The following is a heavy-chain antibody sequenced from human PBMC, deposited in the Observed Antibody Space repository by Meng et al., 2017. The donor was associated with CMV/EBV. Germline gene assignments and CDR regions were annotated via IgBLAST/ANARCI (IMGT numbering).Heavy chain of an antibody. D-gene: IGHD2-15*01. CDR3: AKILCGCWAAAWFDP. Sequence: SETLSLTCTVSGGSISSYYWSWIRQPPGKGLEWIGYIYYSGSTNYNPSLKSRVTISVDTSKNQSSLKLSSVTAADTAVYYCAKILCGCWAAAWFDPWGQGTLVTVSS. CDR2: IYYSGST. V-gene: IGHV4-59*01. CDR1: GGSISSYY. J-gene: IGHJ5*02.